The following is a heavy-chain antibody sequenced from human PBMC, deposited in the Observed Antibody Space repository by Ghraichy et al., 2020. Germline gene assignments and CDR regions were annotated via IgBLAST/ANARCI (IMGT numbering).Heavy chain of an antibody. CDR1: GFTFSSYV. V-gene: IGHV3-30*18. Sequence: LSLTCAASGFTFSSYVMHCVRQAPGKGLEWVAVISYDAGNKYHADSVKGRFTISRDNSKNTLYLEMNSLRAEDTAVYYCAKDYYGDYDSYYYAMDVWGQGTTVTVSS. D-gene: IGHD4-17*01. CDR3: AKDYYGDYDSYYYAMDV. J-gene: IGHJ6*02. CDR2: ISYDAGNK.